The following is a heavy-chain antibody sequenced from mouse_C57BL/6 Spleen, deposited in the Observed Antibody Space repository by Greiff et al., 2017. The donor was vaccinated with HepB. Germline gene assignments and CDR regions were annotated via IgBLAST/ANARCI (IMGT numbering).Heavy chain of an antibody. J-gene: IGHJ4*01. Sequence: QVQLQQPGAELVRPGSSVKLSCKASGYTFTSYWMDWVKQRPGQGLEWIGNIYPSDSETHYNQKFKDKATLTVDKSSSTAYMQLSSLTSEDSAVYYCAIYYDYDEGAMDYWGQGTSVTVSS. D-gene: IGHD2-4*01. CDR1: GYTFTSYW. CDR3: AIYYDYDEGAMDY. V-gene: IGHV1-61*01. CDR2: IYPSDSET.